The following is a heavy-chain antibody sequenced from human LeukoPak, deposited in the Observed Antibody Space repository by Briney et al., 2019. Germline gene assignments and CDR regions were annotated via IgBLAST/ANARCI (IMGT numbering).Heavy chain of an antibody. V-gene: IGHV4-34*01. CDR2: INHSGST. Sequence: SETLSLTCAVYGGSFSGYYWSWIRQPPGKGLEWIGEINHSGSTNYNPSLKRRVTISVDTSKHQFSLKLSSVTAADTAVYYCARGRVVPAGNFDYWGQGTLVTVSS. CDR3: ARGRVVPAGNFDY. D-gene: IGHD2-2*01. J-gene: IGHJ4*02. CDR1: GGSFSGYY.